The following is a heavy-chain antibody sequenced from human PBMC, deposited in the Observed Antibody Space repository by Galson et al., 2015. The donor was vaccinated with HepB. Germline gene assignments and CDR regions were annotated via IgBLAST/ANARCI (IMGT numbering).Heavy chain of an antibody. J-gene: IGHJ5*02. CDR3: AKEAIAVAGTGSWFDP. CDR1: GFTFSSYG. CDR2: ISYDGSNK. Sequence: SLRLSCAASGFTFSSYGMHWVRQAPGKGLEWVAVISYDGSNKYYADSVKGRFTISRDNSKNTLYLQMNSLRAEDTAVYYCAKEAIAVAGTGSWFDPWGQGTLVTVSS. D-gene: IGHD6-19*01. V-gene: IGHV3-30*18.